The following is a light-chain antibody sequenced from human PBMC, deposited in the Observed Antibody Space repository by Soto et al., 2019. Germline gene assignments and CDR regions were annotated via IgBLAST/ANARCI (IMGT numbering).Light chain of an antibody. V-gene: IGLV1-40*01. CDR1: SSNIGAGYD. CDR2: GNN. Sequence: QSVLTQPPSVSGSPGQRVTISCTGSSSNIGAGYDVHWYHHLPGTAPKLLIYGNNNRPSGVPDRFSGSKSGTSASLTVTGLQAEDEADYYCQSYDSSLRGLVFGGGTKLTVL. J-gene: IGLJ2*01. CDR3: QSYDSSLRGLV.